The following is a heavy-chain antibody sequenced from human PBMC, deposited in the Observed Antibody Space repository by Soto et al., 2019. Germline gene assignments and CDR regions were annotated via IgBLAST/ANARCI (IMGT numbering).Heavy chain of an antibody. V-gene: IGHV1-69*13. D-gene: IGHD3-16*02. J-gene: IGHJ6*02. Sequence: SVKVSCKASGGTFSSYAISWVRQAPGQGLEWMGGIIPIFGTANYAQKFQGRVTITADESTSTAYMELSSLRSEDTAVYYCAGDYYDYLWGSYRSDYYYGMDVWGQGTTGTVSS. CDR2: IIPIFGTA. CDR3: AGDYYDYLWGSYRSDYYYGMDV. CDR1: GGTFSSYA.